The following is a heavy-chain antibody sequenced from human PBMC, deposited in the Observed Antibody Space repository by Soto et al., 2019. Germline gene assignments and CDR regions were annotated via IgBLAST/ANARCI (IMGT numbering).Heavy chain of an antibody. CDR1: GLSVTSDSY. V-gene: IGHV4-61*01. Sequence: SETLSLTCTVSGLSVTSDSYWSWIRQAPGKGLEWIGYAYYRGGTRYNPSLKSRLTISVDTSKNQFSLSLSSVTPTDTAVYYCARDLGQGNTPAHNEFVFWGQGSLVTVS. CDR3: ARDLGQGNTPAHNEFVF. J-gene: IGHJ4*02. CDR2: AYYRGGT. D-gene: IGHD3-16*01.